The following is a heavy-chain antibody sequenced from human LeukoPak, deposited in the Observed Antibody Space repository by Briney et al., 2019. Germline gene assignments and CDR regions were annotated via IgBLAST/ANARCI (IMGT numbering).Heavy chain of an antibody. V-gene: IGHV3-30*01. D-gene: IGHD3-3*01. CDR1: GFTFSSYA. Sequence: GRSLRLSCAATGFTFSSYAMHWVRQAPGKGLEWVAVISYDGSNKYYADSVKGRFTISRDNSKNTLYLQMNSLRAEDTAVYYCAREYYDFWSGYYNYYYYYMDVWGKGTTVTVSS. CDR2: ISYDGSNK. J-gene: IGHJ6*03. CDR3: AREYYDFWSGYYNYYYYYMDV.